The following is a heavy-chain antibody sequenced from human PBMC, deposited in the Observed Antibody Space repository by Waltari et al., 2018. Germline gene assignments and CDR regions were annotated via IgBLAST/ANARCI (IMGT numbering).Heavy chain of an antibody. CDR2: IKRISDGGIT. CDR3: TTMAFA. CDR1: GFCFSEAW. J-gene: IGHJ5*02. V-gene: IGHV3-15*01. D-gene: IGHD3-10*01. Sequence: EVHLVESGGGLVEPGGSLRLTCPAAGFCFSEAWMNWVRQAPGKGLEWVGRIKRISDGGITNYAAPVNGRFTISRDDSKNTVFLQMNSLKIEDTAVYYCTTMAFAWGQGTLVTVSS.